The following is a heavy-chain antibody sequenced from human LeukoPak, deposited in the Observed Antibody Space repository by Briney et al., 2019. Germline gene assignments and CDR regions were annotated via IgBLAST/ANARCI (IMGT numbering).Heavy chain of an antibody. J-gene: IGHJ3*02. Sequence: XCKASGGTFSSYTMXWVRQAPGQGLEWMGRIIPILGIANYEKKLQGRVTINGDKSTSTAYMELSSLRSEDTAVYYCASDAFDIWGQGTMVTVSS. CDR2: IIPILGIA. V-gene: IGHV1-69*02. CDR1: GGTFSSYT. CDR3: ASDAFDI.